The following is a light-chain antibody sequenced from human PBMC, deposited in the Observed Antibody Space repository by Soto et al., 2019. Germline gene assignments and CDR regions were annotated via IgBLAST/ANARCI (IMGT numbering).Light chain of an antibody. Sequence: QSALTQPASVSGSPGQSITISCTGTSSDVGTYKYVSWYQQHPGKAPKLMIYDVSNRPSGVSNRFSGSKSGNTASLTISGLQAEDEADYYCISYTTSSTWVFGGGTKVTVL. CDR1: SSDVGTYKY. J-gene: IGLJ3*02. CDR2: DVS. CDR3: ISYTTSSTWV. V-gene: IGLV2-14*01.